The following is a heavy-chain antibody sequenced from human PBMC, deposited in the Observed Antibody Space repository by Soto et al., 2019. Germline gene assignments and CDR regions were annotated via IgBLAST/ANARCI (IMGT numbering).Heavy chain of an antibody. CDR3: ASHSGYSYGYGYYYYGMDV. D-gene: IGHD5-18*01. J-gene: IGHJ6*02. CDR1: GYSFTSYW. Sequence: PGESLKISCKGSGYSFTSYWIGWVRQMPGKGLEWMGIIYPGDSDTRYSPSFQGQVTISADKSISTAYLRWSSLKASDTAMYYCASHSGYSYGYGYYYYGMDVWGQGTTVTVSS. CDR2: IYPGDSDT. V-gene: IGHV5-51*01.